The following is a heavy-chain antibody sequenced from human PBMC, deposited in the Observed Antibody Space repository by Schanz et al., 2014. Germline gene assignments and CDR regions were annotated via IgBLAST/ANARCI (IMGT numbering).Heavy chain of an antibody. CDR1: GYTFTRSG. D-gene: IGHD1-26*01. CDR2: IGGSDGNT. Sequence: QVQLVQSGGEVKTPGASVKVSCKASGYTFTRSGISWVRQAPGQGLEWMGWIGGSDGNTNYAEKLQGRVTMTTDTSTTTAYMELRSLRSDDTAVYYCARKVGATTRYYYHAMDVWGQGTTVTVSS. V-gene: IGHV1-18*01. J-gene: IGHJ6*02. CDR3: ARKVGATTRYYYHAMDV.